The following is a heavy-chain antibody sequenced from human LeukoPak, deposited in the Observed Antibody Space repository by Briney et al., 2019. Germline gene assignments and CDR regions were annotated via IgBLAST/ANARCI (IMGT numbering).Heavy chain of an antibody. CDR1: GGTFSSYA. D-gene: IGHD5-18*01. CDR3: ARYPVDTAMNS. V-gene: IGHV1-8*02. CDR2: MNPNSGNT. J-gene: IGHJ5*02. Sequence: ASVKVSCKASGGTFSSYAISWVRQATGQGLEWMGWMNPNSGNTGYAQKFQGRVTMTRNTSISTAYMELSSLRSEDTAVYYCARYPVDTAMNSWGQGTLVTVSS.